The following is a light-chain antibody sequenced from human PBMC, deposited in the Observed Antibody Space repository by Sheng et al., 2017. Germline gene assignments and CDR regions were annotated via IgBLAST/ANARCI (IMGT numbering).Light chain of an antibody. CDR3: QQYANSIT. CDR2: GAS. V-gene: IGKV3-20*01. Sequence: EIVLTQSPGTLSLSPGXRATLSCRASQSVSTSSLAWYQQKPGQAPRLLIYGASSRATGIPDRFSGSGSGTDFTLTISRLEPEDFVVYYCQQYANSITFGPGTRLDIK. CDR1: QSVSTSS. J-gene: IGKJ5*01.